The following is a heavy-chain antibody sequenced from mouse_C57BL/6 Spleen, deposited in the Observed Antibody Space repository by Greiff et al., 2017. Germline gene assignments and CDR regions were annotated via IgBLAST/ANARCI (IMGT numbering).Heavy chain of an antibody. J-gene: IGHJ2*01. CDR1: GYTFTSYW. CDR3: ARGGTLDY. CDR2: INPSVSET. V-gene: IGHV1-52*01. Sequence: VQLQQPGAELVRPGSSVKLSCKASGYTFTSYWIHWVKQRPIQGLEWIGNINPSVSETNYNQKFKDKATWTVDKSSSTAYLQLSSRTSEDSAVYYCARGGTLDYWGQGTNLTGSS. D-gene: IGHD2-14*01.